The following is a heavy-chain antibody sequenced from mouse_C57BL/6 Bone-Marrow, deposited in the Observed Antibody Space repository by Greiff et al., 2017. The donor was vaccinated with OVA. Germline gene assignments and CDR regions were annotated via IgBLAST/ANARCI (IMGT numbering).Heavy chain of an antibody. Sequence: VKLMESGPGLVAPSQSLSITCTVSGFSLTSYGVHWVRQPPGKGLEWLVVIWSDGSTTYNSALKSRLSISKDNSKSQVFLKMNSLQTDETAMYYCARLYSNYVGYYAMDYWGQGTSVTVSS. J-gene: IGHJ4*01. CDR1: GFSLTSYG. V-gene: IGHV2-6*03. CDR2: IWSDGST. D-gene: IGHD2-5*01. CDR3: ARLYSNYVGYYAMDY.